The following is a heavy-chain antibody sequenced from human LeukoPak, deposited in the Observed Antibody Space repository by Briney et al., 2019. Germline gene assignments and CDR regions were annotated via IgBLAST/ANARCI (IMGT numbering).Heavy chain of an antibody. Sequence: PSETLSLTCTVSGGSISSYYWSWIRQPPGKGLEWIGYIYYSGSTNYNPSLKSRVTISVDTSKNQFSLKLTSVTTADTAVYYCARGGDFETDQWGQGILVTVSS. CDR2: IYYSGST. V-gene: IGHV4-59*01. CDR3: ARGGDFETDQ. J-gene: IGHJ5*02. CDR1: GGSISSYY. D-gene: IGHD3-16*01.